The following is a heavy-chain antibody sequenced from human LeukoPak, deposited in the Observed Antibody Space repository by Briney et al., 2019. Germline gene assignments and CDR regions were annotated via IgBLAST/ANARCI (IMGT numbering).Heavy chain of an antibody. D-gene: IGHD3-22*01. J-gene: IGHJ3*02. CDR1: GGSISSGGYS. Sequence: SQTLSLTCAVSGGSISSGGYSWSWIRQPPGKGLEWIGYIYHSGSTYYNPSLKSRVTISVDRSKNQFSLKLSSVTAADTAVYYCARAPKYYYESSGFAFDIWGQGTMVTVSS. CDR2: IYHSGST. V-gene: IGHV4-30-2*01. CDR3: ARAPKYYYESSGFAFDI.